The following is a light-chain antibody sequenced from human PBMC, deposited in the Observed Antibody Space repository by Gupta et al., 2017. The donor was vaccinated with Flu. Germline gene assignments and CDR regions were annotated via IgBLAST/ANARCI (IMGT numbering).Light chain of an antibody. V-gene: IGLV3-19*01. CDR1: SLRRYY. J-gene: IGLJ2*01. Sequence: SSELTQDPAVSVALGQTVKITCHGDSLRRYYATWYQQKPGQAPVVVLYGKNNRPSGIPDRFSGSHSDNTASLTITGAQAEDEADYHCSSRDRNNRVLFGGGTKLTVL. CDR2: GKN. CDR3: SSRDRNNRVL.